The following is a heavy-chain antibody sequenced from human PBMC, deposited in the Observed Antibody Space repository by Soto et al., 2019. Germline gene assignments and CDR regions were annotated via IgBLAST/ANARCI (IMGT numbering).Heavy chain of an antibody. D-gene: IGHD2-15*01. CDR1: GFTFRSYA. J-gene: IGHJ6*02. Sequence: EVQLLESGGGLVQPGGSLRLSCAASGFTFRSYAMSWVRQAPGKGLEWVSTINNSGGSTYYADSVKGRFTISRDNSKNTLYLQMSSLRAEDTAVYYCATRLVGWFDPDRLYYYDGMDVWGQGTTVTVSS. CDR2: INNSGGST. V-gene: IGHV3-23*01. CDR3: ATRLVGWFDPDRLYYYDGMDV.